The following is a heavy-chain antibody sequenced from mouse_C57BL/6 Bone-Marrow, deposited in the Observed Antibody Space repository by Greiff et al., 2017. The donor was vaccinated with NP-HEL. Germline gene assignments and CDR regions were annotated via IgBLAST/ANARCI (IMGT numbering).Heavy chain of an antibody. CDR3: ARCGDGSSLRGFAD. D-gene: IGHD1-1*01. J-gene: IGHJ3*01. CDR2: IDPSDSET. V-gene: IGHV1-52*01. CDR1: GYTFTSYW. Sequence: QVQLQQPGAELVRPGSSVKLSCKASGYTFTSYWMHWVKQRPIQGLEWIGNIDPSDSETHYTQKFKDKATLTVDKSSSTAYMQLSSLTSEDSAVYYCARCGDGSSLRGFADWGQGTLVTVSA.